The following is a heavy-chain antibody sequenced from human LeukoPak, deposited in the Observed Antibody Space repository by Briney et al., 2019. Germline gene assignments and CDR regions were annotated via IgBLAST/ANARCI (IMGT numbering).Heavy chain of an antibody. CDR1: GYTFTNYG. Sequence: ASVKVSCKASGYTFTNYGVSWVRQAPGQGLEWMGWISAYNGKTDYAQKLQGRVTMTTDTSTSTAYMELTSLRSDDTAVYYCAREAYSRSAREAFDIWGQGTMVTVSP. J-gene: IGHJ3*02. V-gene: IGHV1-18*01. CDR3: AREAYSRSAREAFDI. CDR2: ISAYNGKT. D-gene: IGHD6-6*01.